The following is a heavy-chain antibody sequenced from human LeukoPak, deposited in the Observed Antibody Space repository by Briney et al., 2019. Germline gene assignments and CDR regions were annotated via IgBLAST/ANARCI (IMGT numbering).Heavy chain of an antibody. CDR1: GGSIGSYY. D-gene: IGHD1-26*01. CDR3: ARAVGATTVDY. Sequence: SETLSLTCTVSGGSIGSYYRSWIRQPPGKGLEWIGYIYYSGSTNYNPSLKSRVTISVDTSKNQFSLKLSSVTAADTAVYYCARAVGATTVDYWGQGTLVTVSS. CDR2: IYYSGST. V-gene: IGHV4-59*01. J-gene: IGHJ4*02.